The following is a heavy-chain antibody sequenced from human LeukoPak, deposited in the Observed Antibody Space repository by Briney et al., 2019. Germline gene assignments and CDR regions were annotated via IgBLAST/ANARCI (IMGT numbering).Heavy chain of an antibody. D-gene: IGHD2-15*01. CDR2: IKPDGSEK. CDR1: GFTFSTYS. Sequence: PGGSLRLSCEASGFTFSTYSMSWVRQAPGKGLEWVANIKPDGSEKYYVDSVKGRFTISRDNAKNSLYLQMNSLRAEETAVYYCARESVGYCSGGSGYGLDPWGQGTLVTVSS. V-gene: IGHV3-7*01. CDR3: ARESVGYCSGGSGYGLDP. J-gene: IGHJ5*02.